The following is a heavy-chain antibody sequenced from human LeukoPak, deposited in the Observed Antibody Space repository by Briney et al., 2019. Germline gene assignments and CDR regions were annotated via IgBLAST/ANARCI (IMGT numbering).Heavy chain of an antibody. D-gene: IGHD2-15*01. CDR1: GGSISSGSYY. CDR3: ASSLVVVVAATPGFDY. CDR2: IYTSGST. V-gene: IGHV4-61*02. Sequence: SQTLSLTCTVSGGSISSGSYYWNWIRQPAGKGLEWIGRIYTSGSTNYNPSLKSRVTISVDTSKNQFSLKLSSVTAADTAVYYCASSLVVVVAATPGFDYWGQGTLVTVSS. J-gene: IGHJ4*02.